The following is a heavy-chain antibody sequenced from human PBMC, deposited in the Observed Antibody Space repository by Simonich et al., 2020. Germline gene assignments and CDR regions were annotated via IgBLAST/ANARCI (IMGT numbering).Heavy chain of an antibody. D-gene: IGHD6-6*01. J-gene: IGHJ2*01. CDR3: ARVEYSSSGYFDL. Sequence: QVQLVQSGAEVKKPGASVKVSCKASGYTFTGYYMHWVRQAPGQGLEGMGWINTNSGGTTYAQKFQGRVTRTRDTSISTAYMELSRLRSDDTAVYYCARVEYSSSGYFDLWGRGTLVTVSS. CDR1: GYTFTGYY. V-gene: IGHV1-2*02. CDR2: INTNSGGT.